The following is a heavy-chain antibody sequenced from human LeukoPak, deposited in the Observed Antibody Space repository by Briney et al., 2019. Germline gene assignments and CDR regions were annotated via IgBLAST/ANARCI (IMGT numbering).Heavy chain of an antibody. CDR3: ARGKSDYGDYGYYYGMDV. Sequence: SETLSLTCTVSGGFISSYYWSWIRQPAGKGLEWIGYIYYSGSTYYNPSLKSRVTISVDTSKNQFSLKLSSVTAADTAVYYCARGKSDYGDYGYYYGMDVWGQGTTVTVSS. CDR1: GGFISSYY. J-gene: IGHJ6*02. D-gene: IGHD4-17*01. CDR2: IYYSGST. V-gene: IGHV4-59*06.